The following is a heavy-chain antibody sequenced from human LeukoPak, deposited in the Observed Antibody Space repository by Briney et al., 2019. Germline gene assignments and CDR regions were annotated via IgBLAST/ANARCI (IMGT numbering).Heavy chain of an antibody. CDR1: GGSIGSYY. CDR3: ARSATVTTHLDY. V-gene: IGHV4-59*01. Sequence: PSETLSLTCTVSGGSIGSYYWSWIRQPPGQGLEWIGYIYSSGGTYYNPSLWSRVTISVDTSKNQSSLSLTSVTAADTAVYYCARSATVTTHLDYWGQGTLVSVSS. D-gene: IGHD4-17*01. J-gene: IGHJ4*02. CDR2: IYSSGGT.